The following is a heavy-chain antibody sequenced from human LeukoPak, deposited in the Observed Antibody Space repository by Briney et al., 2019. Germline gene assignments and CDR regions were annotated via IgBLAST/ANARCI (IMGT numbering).Heavy chain of an antibody. V-gene: IGHV3-30*04. CDR2: ISYDGSDR. D-gene: IGHD2-21*02. CDR3: AKIVHGLVTVSGLDVFDV. Sequence: GTSLRLSCAPSGFTFSSYAMHWVRQAPGKGLEWVALISYDGSDRYYADSVKGRFTISRDNSRNTLSLQMNSLRGEDTAVYYCAKIVHGLVTVSGLDVFDVWGQGTMVTVSS. J-gene: IGHJ3*01. CDR1: GFTFSSYA.